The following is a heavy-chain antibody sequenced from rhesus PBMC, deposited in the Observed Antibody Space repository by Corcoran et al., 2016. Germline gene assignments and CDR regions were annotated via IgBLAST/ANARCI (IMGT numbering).Heavy chain of an antibody. Sequence: DVQLVESGGGLVKPGGSLRLSCVASGFTFSSYVMHWVRQAPGKGLEWVSVISESGGTKYYADSVKGRFTISRDNAKNSLFLQMNSLRAEDTAVYYCTRDRPYSSGWYYFDYWGQGVLVTVSS. CDR3: TRDRPYSSGWYYFDY. J-gene: IGHJ4*01. D-gene: IGHD6-31*01. CDR2: ISESGGTK. V-gene: IGHV3S26*01. CDR1: GFTFSSYV.